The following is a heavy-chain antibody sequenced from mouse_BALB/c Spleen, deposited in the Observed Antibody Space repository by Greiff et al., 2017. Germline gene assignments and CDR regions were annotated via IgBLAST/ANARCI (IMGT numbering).Heavy chain of an antibody. J-gene: IGHJ4*01. CDR2: IRSKSNNYAT. Sequence: EVMLVESGGGLVQSKGSLKLSCAASGFTFNTYAMNWVRQAPGKGLEWVARIRSKSNNYATYYADSVKDRFTISRDDSQSMLYLQMNNLKTEDTAVYYCVRGAGGDYWGQGTSVTVSS. CDR1: GFTFNTYA. V-gene: IGHV10-1*02. CDR3: VRGAGGDY. D-gene: IGHD6-1*01.